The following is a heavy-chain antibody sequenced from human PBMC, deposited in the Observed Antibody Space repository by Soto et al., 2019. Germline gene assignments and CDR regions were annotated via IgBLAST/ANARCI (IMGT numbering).Heavy chain of an antibody. CDR1: GGSFSGYS. CDR2: INHSGGT. J-gene: IGHJ5*02. Sequence: SETLSLTCAAYGGSFSGYSWTWIRQPPGKGLEWMGEINHSGGTKYNPSLESRVTISLDTSKNNLPLKQSNVTAADTAAYYCGRIRMLGISVRGSYRQHYFDPWGQGTLVTVSS. V-gene: IGHV4-34*01. D-gene: IGHD3-16*02. CDR3: GRIRMLGISVRGSYRQHYFDP.